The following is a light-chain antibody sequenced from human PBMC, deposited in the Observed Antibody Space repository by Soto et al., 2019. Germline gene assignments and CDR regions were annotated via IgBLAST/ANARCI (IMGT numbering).Light chain of an antibody. CDR2: DAS. V-gene: IGKV3-11*01. J-gene: IGKJ5*01. CDR1: QSVGSY. CDR3: QQRSDWPIT. Sequence: EFVLTQSPATLSLSPGERANLSCRASQSVGSYLVWYQHKPGQAPRLLIYDASNRATGIPARFSGSGSGTDFTLTISRLEPEDFAVYFCQQRSDWPITFGQGTRLDMK.